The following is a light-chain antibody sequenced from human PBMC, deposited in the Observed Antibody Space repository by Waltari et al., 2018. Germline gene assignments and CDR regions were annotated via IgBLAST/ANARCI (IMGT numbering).Light chain of an antibody. CDR2: DVY. V-gene: IGLV2-14*01. Sequence: QSALTQPPSVSGSPGQAIIISCTGTGRDVGGYDDVSWYQKYPGKAPRLIIYDVYNRPSGVSNRFSGSKSDNTASLTISGLQAEDESVYYCSSYTSSGVVFGGGTKLTVL. CDR3: SSYTSSGVV. J-gene: IGLJ2*01. CDR1: GRDVGGYDD.